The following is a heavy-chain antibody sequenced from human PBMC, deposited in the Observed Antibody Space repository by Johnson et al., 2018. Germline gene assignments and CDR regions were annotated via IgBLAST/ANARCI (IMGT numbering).Heavy chain of an antibody. J-gene: IGHJ3*02. CDR1: GFTFSNYG. Sequence: QVQLVESGGGVVQPGRSLRLSCAASGFTFSNYGMHWVRQAPGKGLEWVAVISYDGSNKYYADSVKGRFTISRDNSKNSLYLQMNSLRAEDTAVYYWARDPFAPDSYDDAFDIWGQGTMVTVSS. CDR2: ISYDGSNK. CDR3: ARDPFAPDSYDDAFDI. D-gene: IGHD3-22*01. V-gene: IGHV3-30*03.